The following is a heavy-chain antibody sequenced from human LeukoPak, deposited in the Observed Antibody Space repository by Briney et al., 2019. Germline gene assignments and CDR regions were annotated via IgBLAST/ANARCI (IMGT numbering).Heavy chain of an antibody. V-gene: IGHV4-61*05. D-gene: IGHD3-3*01. J-gene: IGHJ6*03. CDR3: ARALGDYGFWSGYYKGYYYYMDV. Sequence: SETLSLTCTVSGGSISSSSYYWGWIRQPPGKGLEWIGYIYYSGSTNYNPSLKSRVTISVDTSKNQFSLKLSSVTAADTAVYYCARALGDYGFWSGYYKGYYYYMDVWGKGTTVTVSS. CDR1: GGSISSSSYY. CDR2: IYYSGST.